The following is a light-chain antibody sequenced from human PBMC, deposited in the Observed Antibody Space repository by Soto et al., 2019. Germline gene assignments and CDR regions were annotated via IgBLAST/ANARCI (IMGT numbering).Light chain of an antibody. V-gene: IGKV3-15*01. J-gene: IGKJ1*01. Sequence: EIVMTQSPATLSVSPGERATLSCRASQSVSSNLAWYQQKPGQAPRLLIYGASTRTTGIPASFSGSGSGTEFTITVSSLQSADFAVYYCQQYNNWPSLTFGQGTKVEIK. CDR2: GAS. CDR1: QSVSSN. CDR3: QQYNNWPSLT.